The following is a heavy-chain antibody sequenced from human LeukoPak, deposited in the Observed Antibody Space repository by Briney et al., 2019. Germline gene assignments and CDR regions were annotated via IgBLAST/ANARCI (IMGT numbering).Heavy chain of an antibody. V-gene: IGHV3-7*04. J-gene: IGHJ3*02. CDR1: GFTFSSYW. D-gene: IGHD3-10*01. CDR2: IKQDGSEK. CDR3: ARAGYYGSGHAFDI. Sequence: GGSLRLSCAASGFTFSSYWMSWVRQAPGKGLEWVANIKQDGSEKYYVDSVKGRFTISRDNAKNSLYLQMNSLRAEDTAVYYCARAGYYGSGHAFDIWGQGTMVTVSS.